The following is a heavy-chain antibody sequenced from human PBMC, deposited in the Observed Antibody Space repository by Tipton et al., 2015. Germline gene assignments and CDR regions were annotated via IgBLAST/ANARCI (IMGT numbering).Heavy chain of an antibody. D-gene: IGHD2-2*01. CDR2: IYYTGTT. CDR1: GGSIGSTGYY. CDR3: ARPLFGCSSSNCALDY. Sequence: TLSLTCTVSGGSIGSTGYYWGWIRQPPGKGLEWIGTIYYTGTTYYNPSLQNRVTMSVDTSKNQFSLKLTSVTAADTAVYYCARPLFGCSSSNCALDYWGQGTPVTVSS. J-gene: IGHJ4*02. V-gene: IGHV4-39*01.